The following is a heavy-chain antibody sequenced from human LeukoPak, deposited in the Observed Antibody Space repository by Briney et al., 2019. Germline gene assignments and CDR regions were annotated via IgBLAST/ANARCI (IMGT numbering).Heavy chain of an antibody. Sequence: ASVKVSCKASGGTFSSYAISRVRQAPGQGLEWMGGIIPIFGTANYAQKFQGRVTITTDESTSTAYMELSSLRSEDTAVYYCARSDHSGSYEFSYWGQGTLVTVSS. V-gene: IGHV1-69*05. CDR3: ARSDHSGSYEFSY. CDR2: IIPIFGTA. CDR1: GGTFSSYA. D-gene: IGHD1-26*01. J-gene: IGHJ4*02.